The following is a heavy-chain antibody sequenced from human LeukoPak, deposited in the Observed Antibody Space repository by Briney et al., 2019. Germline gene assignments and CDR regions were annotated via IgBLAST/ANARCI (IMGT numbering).Heavy chain of an antibody. CDR3: ARETRGVNDY. V-gene: IGHV4-59*01. Sequence: PSETLSLTCTVSGGSISNYYWSWIRQPPGKGLEWIGYIYYSGSTNYNPSLKSRVTISVDTSKNQFSLKLSSVTAADTAVYYCARETRGVNDYWGQGTLVTVSS. CDR1: GGSISNYY. J-gene: IGHJ4*02. D-gene: IGHD3-10*01. CDR2: IYYSGST.